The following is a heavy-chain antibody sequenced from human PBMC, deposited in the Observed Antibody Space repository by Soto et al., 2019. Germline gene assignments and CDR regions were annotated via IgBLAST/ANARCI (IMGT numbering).Heavy chain of an antibody. CDR3: AKGIGGGNSVYFDY. J-gene: IGHJ4*02. D-gene: IGHD2-8*01. CDR2: ISGSGDST. V-gene: IGHV3-23*01. CDR1: GFTFSTYA. Sequence: EVQLLESGGGLVQPGGYLRLSCAASGFTFSTYAMNWFRQAPGKGLEWVSVISGSGDSTYYADSVKGRSTSSRDKSKSTLFLQMNSLRAEDTAVYYCAKGIGGGNSVYFDYWGRGTLVTVSS.